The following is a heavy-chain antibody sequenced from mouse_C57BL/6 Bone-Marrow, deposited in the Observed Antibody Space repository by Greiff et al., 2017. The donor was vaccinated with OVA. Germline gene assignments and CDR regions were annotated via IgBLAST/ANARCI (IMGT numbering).Heavy chain of an antibody. CDR1: GFSLTSYG. CDR3: ARPPYYGYDVTWFAY. CDR2: IWSGGST. V-gene: IGHV2-2*01. J-gene: IGHJ3*01. Sequence: VKLVESGPGLVQPSQSLSITCTVSGFSLTSYGVHWVRQSPGKGLEWLGVIWSGGSTDYNAAFISRLSISKDNSKSQVFFKMNSLQADDTAIYYCARPPYYGYDVTWFAYWGQGTLVTVSA. D-gene: IGHD2-9*01.